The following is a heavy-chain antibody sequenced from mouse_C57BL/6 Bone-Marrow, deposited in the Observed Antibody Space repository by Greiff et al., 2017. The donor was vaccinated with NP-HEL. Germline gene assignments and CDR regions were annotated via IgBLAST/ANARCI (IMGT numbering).Heavy chain of an antibody. J-gene: IGHJ1*03. V-gene: IGHV1-50*01. D-gene: IGHD1-1*01. Sequence: VQLQQPGAELVKPGASVKLSCKASGYTFTSYWMQWVKQRPGQGLEWIGEIDPSDSYTNYNQKFKGKATLTVDTSSSTAYMQLSSLTSEDSAVYYCASDFYYYGSRPYWYFDVSGTGTTVTVSS. CDR1: GYTFTSYW. CDR3: ASDFYYYGSRPYWYFDV. CDR2: IDPSDSYT.